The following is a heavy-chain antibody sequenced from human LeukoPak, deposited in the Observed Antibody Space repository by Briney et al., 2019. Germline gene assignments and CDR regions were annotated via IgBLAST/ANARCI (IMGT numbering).Heavy chain of an antibody. CDR3: ARQDGDYPFDY. CDR2: IYPGDSDT. Sequence: GASLQISCKGSGSSFTSYWIGWVRPMPGKGLEWMGIIYPGDSDTRYSPSFQGQVTISADKSISTAYLQWSSLKASDTAMYYCARQDGDYPFDYWGQGTLVTVSS. J-gene: IGHJ4*02. D-gene: IGHD4-17*01. CDR1: GSSFTSYW. V-gene: IGHV5-51*01.